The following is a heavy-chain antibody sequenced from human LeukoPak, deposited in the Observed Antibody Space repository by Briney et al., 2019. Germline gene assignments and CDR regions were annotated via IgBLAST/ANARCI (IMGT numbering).Heavy chain of an antibody. CDR2: IKQDGSEK. Sequence: PGGSLRLSCAASGFTFSNYWMSWARQAPGKGLEWVASIKQDGSEKYYVDSVKGRFTISRDNAKNSLYPQMNSLRAEDTAVYYCARDPNWLVGAFDIWGQGTLVTVSS. CDR3: ARDPNWLVGAFDI. D-gene: IGHD3-9*01. CDR1: GFTFSNYW. J-gene: IGHJ3*02. V-gene: IGHV3-7*01.